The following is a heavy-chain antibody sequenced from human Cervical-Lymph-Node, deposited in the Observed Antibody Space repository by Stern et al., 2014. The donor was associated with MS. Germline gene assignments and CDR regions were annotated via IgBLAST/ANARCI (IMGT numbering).Heavy chain of an antibody. D-gene: IGHD2-2*01. V-gene: IGHV2-26*01. J-gene: IGHJ3*02. CDR3: ARILYTASWTGDAFDR. CDR2: IFSNGEK. Sequence: QVTLKESGPGLVRPTETLTLTCTVSGFSLSASRMGVTWIRQPPGKALEWLAHIFSNGEKTYHTSLKSRLTISKDTSKSQVVLTMTNMDPVDTATYYCARILYTASWTGDAFDRWGHGTMVTVSS. CDR1: GFSLSASRMG.